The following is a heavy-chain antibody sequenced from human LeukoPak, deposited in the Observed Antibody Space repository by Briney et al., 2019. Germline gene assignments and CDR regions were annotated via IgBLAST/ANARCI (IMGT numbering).Heavy chain of an antibody. CDR1: GGSISSSNW. V-gene: IGHV4-4*02. CDR2: IYHVGST. Sequence: SGTLSLTCAVSGGSISSSNWWSWVRQPPGKGLEWIGEIYHVGSTNYNPSLKSRVTISVDKSKNQFSLKLSSVTAADTAVYYCAREKSSWSGLDAFDIWGQGTMVTVSS. D-gene: IGHD6-13*01. J-gene: IGHJ3*02. CDR3: AREKSSWSGLDAFDI.